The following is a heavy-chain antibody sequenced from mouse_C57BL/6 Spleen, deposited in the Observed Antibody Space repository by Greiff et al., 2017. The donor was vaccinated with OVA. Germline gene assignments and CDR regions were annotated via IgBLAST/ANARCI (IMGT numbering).Heavy chain of an antibody. CDR1: GFNIENTY. CDR3: ARSDYDYTWFAY. J-gene: IGHJ3*01. CDR2: IDPANGNT. D-gene: IGHD2-4*01. Sequence: VQLQQSVAELVRPGASVKLSCTASGFNIENTYMHWVKQRPEQGLEWIGRIDPANGNTKYAPKFQGKATITADTSSNTAYLQLSSLTSEDTAIYYCARSDYDYTWFAYWGQGTLVTVSA. V-gene: IGHV14-3*01.